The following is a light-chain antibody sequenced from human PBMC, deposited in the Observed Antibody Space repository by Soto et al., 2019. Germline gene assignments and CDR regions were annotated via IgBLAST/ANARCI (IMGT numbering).Light chain of an antibody. CDR3: QQYYSYPPYT. V-gene: IGKV1-8*01. J-gene: IGKJ2*01. Sequence: AIRMTQSPSLLSASTGDRVTITCRASQGISSYLAWYQQKPGKAPKLLIYAASTLQSGVPSRFSGSGSGTDFTLTISCLQSEDFATYYCQQYYSYPPYTFGQGTKLEIK. CDR2: AAS. CDR1: QGISSY.